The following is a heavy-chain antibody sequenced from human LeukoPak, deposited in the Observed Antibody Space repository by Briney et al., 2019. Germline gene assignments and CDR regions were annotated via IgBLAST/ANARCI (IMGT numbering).Heavy chain of an antibody. CDR2: INPNSGGT. Sequence: ASVKVSCKASGYTFTGYYMHWVRQAPGQGLEWMGWINPNSGGTNYAQKFQGRVTMTRDTSISTAYMELSRLRSDDTAVYYCARVWEYYYDSSGYYPSGYMDVWGKGTTVTVSS. V-gene: IGHV1-2*02. CDR3: ARVWEYYYDSSGYYPSGYMDV. D-gene: IGHD3-22*01. J-gene: IGHJ6*03. CDR1: GYTFTGYY.